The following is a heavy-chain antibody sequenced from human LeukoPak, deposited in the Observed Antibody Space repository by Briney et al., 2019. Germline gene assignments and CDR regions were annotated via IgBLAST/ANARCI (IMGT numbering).Heavy chain of an antibody. CDR1: GFTFSDYW. D-gene: IGHD6-13*01. V-gene: IGHV3-21*01. CDR3: ARGGFSIAAAGLGAFDI. J-gene: IGHJ3*02. CDR2: ISSSSSYI. Sequence: GGSLRLSCAASGFTFSDYWMSWVRQAPGKGLEWVSSISSSSSYIYYADSVKGRFTISRDNAKNSLYLQMNSLRAEDTAVYYCARGGFSIAAAGLGAFDIWGQGTMVTVSS.